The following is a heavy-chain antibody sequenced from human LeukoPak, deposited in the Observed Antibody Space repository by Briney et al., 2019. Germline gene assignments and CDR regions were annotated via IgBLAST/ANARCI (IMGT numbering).Heavy chain of an antibody. CDR3: ASRGGRSYNWFDP. CDR1: GGSISSGGYS. V-gene: IGHV4-30-2*01. J-gene: IGHJ5*02. D-gene: IGHD6-6*01. Sequence: SETLSLTCAVSGGSISSGGYSWSWIRQPPGKGLEWIGYIYHSGSTYYNPSLKSRVTISVDRSKNQFSLKLSSVTAADTAVYYCASRGGRSYNWFDPWGQGTLVTVPS. CDR2: IYHSGST.